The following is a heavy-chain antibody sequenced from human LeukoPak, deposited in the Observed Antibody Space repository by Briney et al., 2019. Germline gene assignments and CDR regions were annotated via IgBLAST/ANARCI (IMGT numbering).Heavy chain of an antibody. J-gene: IGHJ3*01. CDR3: ARDRGFFSAFDF. V-gene: IGHV1-18*01. D-gene: IGHD3-3*01. Sequence: ASVKVSCKASGYTFTSYGISWVRQAPGQGLEWMGWISVFNGNTMYAQKFQGRVTMTTDTSTSTAYMDLKGLISDDTAVYYCARDRGFFSAFDFWGQGALVAVSS. CDR2: ISVFNGNT. CDR1: GYTFTSYG.